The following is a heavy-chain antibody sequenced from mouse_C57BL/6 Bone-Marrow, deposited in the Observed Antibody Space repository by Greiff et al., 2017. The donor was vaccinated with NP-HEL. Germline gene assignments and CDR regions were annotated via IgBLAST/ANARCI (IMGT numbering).Heavy chain of an antibody. J-gene: IGHJ1*03. V-gene: IGHV1-53*01. CDR3: ARYTTVVATRRYFDV. CDR1: GYTFTSYW. D-gene: IGHD1-1*01. Sequence: QVQLQQPGTELVKPGASVKLSCKASGYTFTSYWMHWVKQRPGQGLEWIGNINPSNGGTNYNEKFKSKATLTVDKSSSTAYMQLSSLTSEDSAVYYCARYTTVVATRRYFDVRGTGTTVTVSS. CDR2: INPSNGGT.